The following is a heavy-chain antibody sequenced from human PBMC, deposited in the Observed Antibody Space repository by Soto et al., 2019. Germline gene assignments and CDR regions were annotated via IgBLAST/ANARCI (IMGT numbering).Heavy chain of an antibody. CDR3: VRQQSSSHYYCGMDV. CDR2: TYYRSKWYN. V-gene: IGHV6-1*01. CDR1: GDSVSSNSAA. D-gene: IGHD2-2*01. J-gene: IGHJ6*02. Sequence: TLSLTCAISGDSVSSNSAAWNWIRHSPSRGLEWLGRTYYRSKWYNDYAVSVKSRITINPDTSKNPFSLQLNSVTPEDTAVYYCVRQQSSSHYYCGMDVWGQGTTVTVSS.